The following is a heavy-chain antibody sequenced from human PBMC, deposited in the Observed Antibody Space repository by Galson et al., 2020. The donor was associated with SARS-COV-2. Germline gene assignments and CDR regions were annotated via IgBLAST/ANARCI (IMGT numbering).Heavy chain of an antibody. D-gene: IGHD6-6*01. CDR1: GYMFTAYA. J-gene: IGHJ6*03. CDR2: INAGNGDT. Sequence: ASVKVSCKASGYMFTAYAMHWVRQDPGQRLEWMGWINAGNGDTKYSQKFQGRVTITSDTSASTVYMELSRLRSEDTAVYYCARDDRWYSTSWDYYYMDVWGKGTTVTVSS. CDR3: ARDDRWYSTSWDYYYMDV. V-gene: IGHV1-3*01.